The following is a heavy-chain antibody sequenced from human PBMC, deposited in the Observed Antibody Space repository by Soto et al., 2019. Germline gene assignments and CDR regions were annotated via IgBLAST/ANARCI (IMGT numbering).Heavy chain of an antibody. CDR2: ISSSGNT. CDR3: AGAPLVLTWGYFDS. Sequence: SETLSLTCTVSDGSISNFYWSWIRQPPGKGLEWIGYISSSGNTNYNPSLRSGVSISVDTSKNQSSLNLSFVTAEDAGVYYWAGAPLVLTWGYFDSWGQGTPVTVSS. V-gene: IGHV4-59*01. CDR1: DGSISNFY. J-gene: IGHJ4*02. D-gene: IGHD3-22*01.